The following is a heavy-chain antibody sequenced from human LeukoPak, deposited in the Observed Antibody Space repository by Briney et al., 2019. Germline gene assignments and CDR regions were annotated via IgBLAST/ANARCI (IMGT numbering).Heavy chain of an antibody. CDR1: GGTFSSYA. V-gene: IGHV1-69*04. D-gene: IGHD1-26*01. CDR2: IIPTLGIA. CDR3: ARDKGGSYYS. Sequence: GASVKVSCKASGGTFSSYAISWVRQAPGQGLEWMGRIIPTLGIANYAQKFQGRVTITADKSTSTAYMELSSLRSEDTAVYYCARDKGGSYYSWGQGTLVTVSS. J-gene: IGHJ4*02.